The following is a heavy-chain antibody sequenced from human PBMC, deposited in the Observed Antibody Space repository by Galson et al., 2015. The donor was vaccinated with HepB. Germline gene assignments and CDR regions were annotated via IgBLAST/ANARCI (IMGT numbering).Heavy chain of an antibody. CDR2: ISWNSGSI. CDR3: AKVGGTMVRGVHLNYYYGMDV. V-gene: IGHV3-9*01. Sequence: SLRLSCAASGFTFDDYAMHWVRQAPGKGLEWVSGISWNSGSIGYADSVEGRFTISRDNAKNSLYLQMNSLRAEDTALYYCAKVGGTMVRGVHLNYYYGMDVWGQGTTVTVSS. D-gene: IGHD3-10*01. J-gene: IGHJ6*02. CDR1: GFTFDDYA.